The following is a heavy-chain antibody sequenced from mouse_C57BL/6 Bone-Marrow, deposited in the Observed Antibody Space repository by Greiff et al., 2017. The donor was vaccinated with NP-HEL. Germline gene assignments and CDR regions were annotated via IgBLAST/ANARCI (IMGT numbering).Heavy chain of an antibody. Sequence: VKLVESGPGLVAPSQSLSITCTVSGFSLTSYGVHWVRQPPGKGLEWLVVIWSDGSTTYNSALKSRLSISKDNSKSQVFLKMNSLQTDDTAMYYCARYTRLRRDYYAMDYWGQGTSVTVSS. CDR3: ARYTRLRRDYYAMDY. CDR1: GFSLTSYG. CDR2: IWSDGST. J-gene: IGHJ4*01. D-gene: IGHD2-4*01. V-gene: IGHV2-6*03.